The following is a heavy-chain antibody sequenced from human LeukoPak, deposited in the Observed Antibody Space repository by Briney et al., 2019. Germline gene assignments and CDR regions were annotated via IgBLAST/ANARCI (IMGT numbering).Heavy chain of an antibody. CDR3: ARGSPSAASFFSY. V-gene: IGHV4-4*07. D-gene: IGHD1-26*01. CDR1: GGSFSSHY. Sequence: SETLSLTCTVSGGSFSSHYWTWIRQSAGKGLEWLGRIYTSGTTPFNPSFESRLSMSLDTSKVEFSLKLTSVTAADTAVYFCARGSPSAASFFSYWGQGTLVTVSS. CDR2: IYTSGTT. J-gene: IGHJ4*02.